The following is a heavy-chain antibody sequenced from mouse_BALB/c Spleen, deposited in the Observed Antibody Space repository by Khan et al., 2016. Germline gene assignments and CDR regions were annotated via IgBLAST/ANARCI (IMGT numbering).Heavy chain of an antibody. V-gene: IGHV3-2*02. CDR3: ARDRYDEDWFAY. D-gene: IGHD2-14*01. Sequence: EVQLQESGPGLVKPSQSLSLTCTVTGYSITSDYAWNWIRQFPGNKLEWMGYISYSGSTSYNQSLKSRISITRDTSKNQFFLQLNSVTTEDTATYYCARDRYDEDWFAYWGQGTLVTVSA. J-gene: IGHJ3*01. CDR2: ISYSGST. CDR1: GYSITSDYA.